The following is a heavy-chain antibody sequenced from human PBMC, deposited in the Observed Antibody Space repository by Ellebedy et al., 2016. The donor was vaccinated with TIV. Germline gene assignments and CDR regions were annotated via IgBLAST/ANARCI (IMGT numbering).Heavy chain of an antibody. CDR3: ARAVGGSSSL. CDR1: GFTLSSYW. CDR2: INQDGTEK. D-gene: IGHD6-13*01. Sequence: GGSLRLSCAASGFTLSSYWMSWVRQAPGKGLEWVANINQDGTEKYYVDSVKGRFSISRDNAKNSLYLQLNSLRAEDTAVYYWARAVGGSSSLWGQGTLVTVSS. J-gene: IGHJ4*02. V-gene: IGHV3-7*03.